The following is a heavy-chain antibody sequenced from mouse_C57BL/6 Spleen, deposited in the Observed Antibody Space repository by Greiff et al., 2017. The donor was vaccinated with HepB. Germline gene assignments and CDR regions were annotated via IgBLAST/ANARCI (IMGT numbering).Heavy chain of an antibody. J-gene: IGHJ4*01. Sequence: QVQLQQSGAELVRPGASVTLSCKASGYTFTDYEMHWVKQTPVHGLEWIGAIAPETGGTAYNQKFKGKALLTADKSSSTAYMELRSLTSEDSAVYYCTPSFYGNYTTDYWGQGTSVTGSS. D-gene: IGHD2-1*01. CDR3: TPSFYGNYTTDY. CDR1: GYTFTDYE. CDR2: IAPETGGT. V-gene: IGHV1-15*01.